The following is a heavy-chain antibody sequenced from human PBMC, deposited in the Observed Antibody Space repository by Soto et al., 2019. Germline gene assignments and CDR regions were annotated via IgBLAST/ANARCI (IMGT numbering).Heavy chain of an antibody. CDR3: AIYHLELFRFDY. CDR2: ISLYNGNT. Sequence: QIQLVQSGPEVKKPGASMKVSCKAYDFSFTSHGISWVRQAPGQGLEWMGWISLYNGNTNYAQQFQGRVTMTTDTSTSTAYMELRSLRSDDTAMYFWAIYHLELFRFDYWGQGTLVTVSS. D-gene: IGHD2-2*01. CDR1: DFSFTSHG. V-gene: IGHV1-18*04. J-gene: IGHJ4*02.